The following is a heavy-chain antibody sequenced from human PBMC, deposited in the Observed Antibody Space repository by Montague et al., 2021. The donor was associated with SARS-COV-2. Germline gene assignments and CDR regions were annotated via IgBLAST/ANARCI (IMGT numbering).Heavy chain of an antibody. V-gene: IGHV3-30*04. Sequence: SLRLSCAASGFTFSSYAMHWVRQAPGKGLEWVSVITSDGGNKYYAGSVKGRFTISRDNSKNTLYLQMNSLRAEDTAVYYCARSLAATLLVYFDYWGQGTLVTVSS. J-gene: IGHJ4*02. CDR2: ITSDGGNK. CDR1: GFTFSSYA. CDR3: ARSLAATLLVYFDY. D-gene: IGHD2-15*01.